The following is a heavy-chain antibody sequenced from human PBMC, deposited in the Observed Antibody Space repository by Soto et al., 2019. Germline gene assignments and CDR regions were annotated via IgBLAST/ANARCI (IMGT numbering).Heavy chain of an antibody. CDR3: AREGRWELLRDALDI. CDR1: GYTFTSYG. V-gene: IGHV1-18*01. D-gene: IGHD1-26*01. Sequence: ASVKVSSKASGYTFTSYGISWVRQAPGQGLEWMGWISAYNGNTNYAQKRLGRVTMTTDTSTSTAYMVLRSLRSDDTAVYYCAREGRWELLRDALDIWGQVTMVTVSS. J-gene: IGHJ3*02. CDR2: ISAYNGNT.